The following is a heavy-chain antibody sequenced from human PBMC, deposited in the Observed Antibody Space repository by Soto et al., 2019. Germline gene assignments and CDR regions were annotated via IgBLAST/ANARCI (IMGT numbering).Heavy chain of an antibody. CDR1: GYSISTGFN. V-gene: IGHV4-38-2*02. CDR3: ARDWGTGFSHFAS. Sequence: PSETLSLTCAVSGYSISTGFNWGWIRQPPGKGLEWIGSIYHSGSTSYNLSLKSRVTISADTSKNQISLKLISVTAADTALYYCARDWGTGFSHFASWGQGTLVPVSS. D-gene: IGHD6-19*01. J-gene: IGHJ4*02. CDR2: IYHSGST.